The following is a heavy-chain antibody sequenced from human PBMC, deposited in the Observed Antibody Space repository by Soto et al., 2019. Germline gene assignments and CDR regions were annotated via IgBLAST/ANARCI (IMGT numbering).Heavy chain of an antibody. J-gene: IGHJ5*02. CDR2: IWYDGSNK. Sequence: QVQLVESGGGVVQPGRSLRLSCAASGFTFSSYGMHWVRQAPGKGLEWVAVIWYDGSNKYYADSVKGRFTISRDNSKNTLYLQMNSLRAEDTAVHYCARDSHGRTLYWFDPWGQGTLVTVSS. V-gene: IGHV3-33*01. CDR3: ARDSHGRTLYWFDP. D-gene: IGHD2-8*01. CDR1: GFTFSSYG.